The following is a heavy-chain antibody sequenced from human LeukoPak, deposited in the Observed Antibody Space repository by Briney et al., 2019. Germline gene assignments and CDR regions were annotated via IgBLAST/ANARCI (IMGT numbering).Heavy chain of an antibody. CDR1: GGSVSTYY. CDR2: FYYTGST. Sequence: SETLSLTCTVSGGSVSTYYWSWIRQPPGKGLDWIGSFYYTGSTNYNPSLRSRVTISLDTSKNQISLRLSSVTAADTAVYYCARGGNALDYWGQGTLVTVSS. J-gene: IGHJ4*02. V-gene: IGHV4-59*02. D-gene: IGHD4-23*01. CDR3: ARGGNALDY.